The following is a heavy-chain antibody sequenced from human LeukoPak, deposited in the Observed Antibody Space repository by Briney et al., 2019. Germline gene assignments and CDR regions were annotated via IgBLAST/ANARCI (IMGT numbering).Heavy chain of an antibody. CDR2: IIPIFGTA. CDR1: GGTFSSYA. D-gene: IGHD2-2*01. V-gene: IGHV1-69*05. CDR3: ARAHLLYCSSTSCYKDYYYYYMDV. Sequence: ASVKVSCKASGGTFSSYAISWVRQAPGQGLEWMGGIIPIFGTANYAQKFQGRVTITTDESTSTAYKELSSLRSEDTAVYYCARAHLLYCSSTSCYKDYYYYYMDVWGKGTTVTVSS. J-gene: IGHJ6*03.